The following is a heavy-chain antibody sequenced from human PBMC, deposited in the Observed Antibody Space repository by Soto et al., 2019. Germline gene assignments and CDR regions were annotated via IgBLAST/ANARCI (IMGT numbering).Heavy chain of an antibody. V-gene: IGHV1-46*01. J-gene: IGHJ3*02. CDR3: ARGILWWGTDAFDI. CDR1: GYSFTSKF. Sequence: QVQLVQSGAEVKKPGASVKVSCRASGYSFTSKFMHWVRQAPGQGLEWMGIINPNDGSPNYAQKFHGRVIMTRDTSTSTVYMELTSLRSEDPAVYYCARGILWWGTDAFDIWGQGTMVTVSS. CDR2: INPNDGSP. D-gene: IGHD2-21*01.